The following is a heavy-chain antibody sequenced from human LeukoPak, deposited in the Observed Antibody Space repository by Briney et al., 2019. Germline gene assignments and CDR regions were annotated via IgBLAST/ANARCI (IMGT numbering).Heavy chain of an antibody. CDR1: GGSFSGYY. J-gene: IGHJ6*02. CDR3: ARGLLWFGESPHYYYGMDV. Sequence: SETLSLTCAVYGGSFSGYYWSWIRQPPGKGLEWFGEINHSGSTNYNPSLKSRVTISVDTSKNQFSLKLSSVTAADTAVYYCARGLLWFGESPHYYYGMDVWGQGTTVTVSS. D-gene: IGHD3-10*01. CDR2: INHSGST. V-gene: IGHV4-34*01.